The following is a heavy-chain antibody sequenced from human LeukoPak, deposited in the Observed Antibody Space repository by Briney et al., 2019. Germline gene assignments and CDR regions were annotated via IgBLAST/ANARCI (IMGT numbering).Heavy chain of an antibody. D-gene: IGHD6-19*01. CDR2: IRGNGAFT. Sequence: GGSLRLSCAASGFTFSSYGMSWVRQAPGKGVEWVSAIRGNGAFTYYADSVKGRFTISRDNSKNTLYLQMNSLRAEDTAVYYCAKGLMYSSGWYFDYWGQGTLVTFSS. CDR3: AKGLMYSSGWYFDY. J-gene: IGHJ4*02. CDR1: GFTFSSYG. V-gene: IGHV3-23*01.